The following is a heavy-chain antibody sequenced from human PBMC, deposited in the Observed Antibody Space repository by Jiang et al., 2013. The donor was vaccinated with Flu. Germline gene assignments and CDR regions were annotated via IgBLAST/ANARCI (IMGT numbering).Heavy chain of an antibody. CDR1: DGSVRSYY. Sequence: SGPGLVKPSETLSLTCNVSDGSVRSYYWSWIRQAPGKGLEWIGYVFHTGRTSYNPSLKSRVTISMDTSKNQFSLQLTSVTAADTAVYYCARSPYYDFWSGYPQIDYWGQGTLVTVSS. CDR3: ARSPYYDFWSGYPQIDY. D-gene: IGHD3-3*01. J-gene: IGHJ4*02. CDR2: VFHTGRT. V-gene: IGHV4-59*08.